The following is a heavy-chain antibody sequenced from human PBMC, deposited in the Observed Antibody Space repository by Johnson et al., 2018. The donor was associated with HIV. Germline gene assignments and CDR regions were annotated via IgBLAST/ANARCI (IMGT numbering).Heavy chain of an antibody. CDR3: ARDRLSGSYYVGNAFDI. J-gene: IGHJ3*02. V-gene: IGHV3-13*01. CDR2: IGTAGDT. D-gene: IGHD1-26*01. Sequence: VQLVESGGGLVQPGGSLRLSCAASGFTFSSYDMHWVRQATGKGLEWVSAIGTAGDTYYPGSVKGRFTISRENAKNSLYLQMNSLRAEDTAVYYCARDRLSGSYYVGNAFDIWGQGTMVTVSS. CDR1: GFTFSSYD.